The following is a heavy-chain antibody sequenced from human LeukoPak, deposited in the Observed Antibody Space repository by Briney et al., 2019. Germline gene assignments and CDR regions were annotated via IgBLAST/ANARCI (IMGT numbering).Heavy chain of an antibody. J-gene: IGHJ4*02. V-gene: IGHV3-30-3*01. Sequence: GGSLRLSCAASGYTFSSYAMRWVRQAPGKGLEWVAVISYDGSNKYYADSVKGRFTISRDNSKNTLYLQMNSLRAEDTAVYYCAREGPGWHSFDYWGQGTLVTVSS. CDR2: ISYDGSNK. D-gene: IGHD2-15*01. CDR3: AREGPGWHSFDY. CDR1: GYTFSSYA.